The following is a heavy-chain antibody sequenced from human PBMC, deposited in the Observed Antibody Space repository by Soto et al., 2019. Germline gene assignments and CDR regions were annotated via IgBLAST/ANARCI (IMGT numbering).Heavy chain of an antibody. J-gene: IGHJ5*02. CDR3: ARSLDTYYYGANWLDP. D-gene: IGHD3-10*01. Sequence: QVQLVQSGAEVKKPGASVKVSCKASGYTFTSYGITWVRQAPGQGLEWMGWISGYNGNTNYAQKLQGRVTMTTDTSTSTAYMELRSLRSDDTAVYYCARSLDTYYYGANWLDPWGQGALVTVSS. CDR2: ISGYNGNT. V-gene: IGHV1-18*01. CDR1: GYTFTSYG.